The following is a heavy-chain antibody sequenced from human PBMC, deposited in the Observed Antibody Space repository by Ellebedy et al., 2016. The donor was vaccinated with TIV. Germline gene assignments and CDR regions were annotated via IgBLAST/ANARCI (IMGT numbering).Heavy chain of an antibody. V-gene: IGHV4-39*01. Sequence: SETLSLTXTVSGGSISSSSYYWGWIRQPPGKGLEWIGRIYYSGSTYYNPSLKSRVTISVDTSKNQFSLKLSSVTAADTAVYYCARWDSSSWYAEAFDIWGQGTMVTVSS. D-gene: IGHD6-13*01. CDR3: ARWDSSSWYAEAFDI. J-gene: IGHJ3*02. CDR1: GGSISSSSYY. CDR2: IYYSGST.